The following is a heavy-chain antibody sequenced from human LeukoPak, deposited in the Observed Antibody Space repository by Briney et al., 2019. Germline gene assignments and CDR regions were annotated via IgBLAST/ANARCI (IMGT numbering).Heavy chain of an antibody. CDR1: GGSFSGYY. Sequence: PSETLSLTCAVYGGSFSGYYWSWIRQPPGKGLELVWEINHSGSSNYNPYLKSRVTISVDTSKNQFSLKLSSVTAADTAVYYCARGRAGTQGPYYYYGMYVWGERTTVTVSS. CDR3: ARGRAGTQGPYYYYGMYV. CDR2: INHSGSS. J-gene: IGHJ6*01. V-gene: IGHV4-34*01.